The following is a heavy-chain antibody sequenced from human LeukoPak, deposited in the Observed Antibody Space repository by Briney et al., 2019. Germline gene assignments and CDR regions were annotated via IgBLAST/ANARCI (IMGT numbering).Heavy chain of an antibody. D-gene: IGHD2-15*01. CDR2: ISGSGDAT. J-gene: IGHJ4*02. CDR3: ARDVGVAAVDY. CDR1: GFIFSHYA. V-gene: IGHV3-23*01. Sequence: GGSLRLSCAVSGFIFSHYAMSWVRQAPGKGLEWVSSISGSGDATKYADSVMGRFTISRDNSKNTLSLQMNSLRAEDTAVYYCARDVGVAAVDYWGQGTLVTVSS.